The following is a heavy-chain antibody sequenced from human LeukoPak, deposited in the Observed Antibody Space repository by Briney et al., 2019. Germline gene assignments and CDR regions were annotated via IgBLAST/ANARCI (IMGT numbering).Heavy chain of an antibody. J-gene: IGHJ4*02. Sequence: GGSLRLSCETAGFTFSSYVMHWVRRTPGKGLVWVSRISHDGIISYADSVKGRFTISRDNAKNTLVLQMNSLRVEDTAVYYCARDWVYKIDYWGRGTLVTVSS. D-gene: IGHD5-24*01. CDR1: GFTFSSYV. CDR3: ARDWVYKIDY. V-gene: IGHV3-74*01. CDR2: ISHDGII.